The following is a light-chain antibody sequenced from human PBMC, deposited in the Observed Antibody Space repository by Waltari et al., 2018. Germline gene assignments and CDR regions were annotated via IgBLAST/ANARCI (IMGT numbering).Light chain of an antibody. CDR3: SSYTTNSSGV. Sequence: QSALTQPASVSGSPGQSITISCTGTSSDVGGYNFASGYRQHPGKAPKLIIYEVNNRPSGVSDRFSGSKSGNTASLTISGLQAEDEADYYCSSYTTNSSGVFGTGTKVTVL. V-gene: IGLV2-14*03. J-gene: IGLJ1*01. CDR2: EVN. CDR1: SSDVGGYNF.